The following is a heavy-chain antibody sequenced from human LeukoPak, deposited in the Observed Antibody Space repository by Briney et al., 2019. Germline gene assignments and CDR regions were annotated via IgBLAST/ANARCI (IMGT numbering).Heavy chain of an antibody. Sequence: GGSLRLSCAASGFTFSSYEMNWVRQAPGKGLEWVSYISGGGITKYYADSVKGRFTISRDNARDSIYLLMNSLRAEDTALYYCARGRTRDGYAHWGQGTLVTVSS. CDR2: ISGGGITK. V-gene: IGHV3-48*03. D-gene: IGHD5-24*01. CDR1: GFTFSSYE. J-gene: IGHJ4*02. CDR3: ARGRTRDGYAH.